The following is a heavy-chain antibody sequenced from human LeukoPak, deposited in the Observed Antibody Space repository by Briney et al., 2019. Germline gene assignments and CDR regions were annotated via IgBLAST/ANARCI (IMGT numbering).Heavy chain of an antibody. CDR2: ISSSSSYI. CDR3: ARARSWSGGFDY. Sequence: GGSLRLSCAASGFTFSSYWMSWVRQAPGKGLEWVSSISSSSSYIYYADSVKGRFTISRDNAKNSLHLQMNSLRAEDTAVYYCARARSWSGGFDYWGQGTLVTVSS. J-gene: IGHJ4*02. CDR1: GFTFSSYW. V-gene: IGHV3-21*01. D-gene: IGHD6-13*01.